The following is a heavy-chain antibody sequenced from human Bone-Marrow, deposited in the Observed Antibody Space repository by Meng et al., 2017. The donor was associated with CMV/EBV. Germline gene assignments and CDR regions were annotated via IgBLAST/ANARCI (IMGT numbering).Heavy chain of an antibody. CDR3: AREGGSLDV. J-gene: IGHJ6*01. V-gene: IGHV4-34*01. CDR2: INHSGST. CDR1: GGSFSGYY. Sequence: GSLRLSCAVYGGSFSGYYWSWIRQPPGKGLEWIGEINHSGSTNYNPSLKSRVTISVDTSKNQFSLTLSSVTAADTAVYYCAREGGSLDVWGQGTTV. D-gene: IGHD1-26*01.